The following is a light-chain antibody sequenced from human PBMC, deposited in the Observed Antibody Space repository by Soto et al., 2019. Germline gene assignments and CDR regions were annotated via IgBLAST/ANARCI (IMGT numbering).Light chain of an antibody. J-gene: IGLJ1*01. CDR1: SSNIGAGFD. CDR3: QSYATTRGGGSV. V-gene: IGLV1-40*01. CDR2: GNN. Sequence: QSALTQSPSVSGAPGQRVSISCTGTSSNIGAGFDVHWYQQLPATAPKLLIYGNNNRPSGVPDRFSGSKSGTSASLAITGLGAEDEADYYCQSYATTRGGGSVFGTGTKLTAL.